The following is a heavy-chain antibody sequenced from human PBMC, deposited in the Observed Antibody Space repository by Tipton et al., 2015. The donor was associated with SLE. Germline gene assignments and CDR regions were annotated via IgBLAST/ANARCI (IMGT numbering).Heavy chain of an antibody. D-gene: IGHD3-10*01. CDR1: GFTFSSYA. CDR3: ARDLHRITMVQGVIQSGTGTTDY. V-gene: IGHV3-23*01. CDR2: ISGSGGST. J-gene: IGHJ4*02. Sequence: SLRLSCAASGFTFSSYAMSWVRQAPGKGLEWVSAISGSGGSTYYADSVKGRFTISRDNAKNSLYLQMNSLRAEDTAVYYCARDLHRITMVQGVIQSGTGTTDYWGQGTLVTVSS.